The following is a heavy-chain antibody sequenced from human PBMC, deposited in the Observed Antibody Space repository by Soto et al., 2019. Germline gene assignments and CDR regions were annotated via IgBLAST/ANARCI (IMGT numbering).Heavy chain of an antibody. CDR1: GFTFSSYW. Sequence: EVQLVESGGGLVQPGGSLRLSCAASGFTFSSYWMTWVRQAPGKGLEWVANIKQDGGEKYYVGSVKGRFTISRDNAENSLXXQXXSLXAXXAAVXYXXXGXFPTWGSYPLDYWGQGTLVTVSS. V-gene: IGHV3-7*01. J-gene: IGHJ4*02. CDR2: IKQDGGEK. CDR3: XXGXFPTWGSYPLDY. D-gene: IGHD3-16*02.